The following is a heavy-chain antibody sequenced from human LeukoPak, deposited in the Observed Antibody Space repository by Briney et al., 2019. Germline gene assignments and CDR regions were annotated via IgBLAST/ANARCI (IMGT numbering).Heavy chain of an antibody. D-gene: IGHD3-10*01. CDR3: ARDRGAYYFDY. Sequence: PGGSLRLSCAASGFTFSDHYMDWVRQAPGKGREWVGRTRNRANRYTTEYAESVKGRFTISRDHSKNSLYLQMNSLKAEDTAVYYCARDRGAYYFDYWGQGTLVTVSS. CDR1: GFTFSDHY. V-gene: IGHV3-72*01. CDR2: TRNRANRYTT. J-gene: IGHJ4*02.